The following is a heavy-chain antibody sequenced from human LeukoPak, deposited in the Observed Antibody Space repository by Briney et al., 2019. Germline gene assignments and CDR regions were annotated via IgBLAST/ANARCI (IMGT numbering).Heavy chain of an antibody. J-gene: IGHJ4*02. CDR2: VIPTFDMT. CDR3: ARVVTMVRGVQVGDY. Sequence: GASVKVSCKASGDTLNSYAISWLRQAPGQGLEWMGRVIPTFDMTNYAQRFQARVTITADKSTSTAYVELRSLRSDDTAVYYCARVVTMVRGVQVGDYWGQGTLVTVSS. D-gene: IGHD3-10*01. V-gene: IGHV1-69*04. CDR1: GDTLNSYA.